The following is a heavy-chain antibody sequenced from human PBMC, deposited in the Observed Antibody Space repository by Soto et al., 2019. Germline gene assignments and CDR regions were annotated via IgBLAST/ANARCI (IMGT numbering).Heavy chain of an antibody. J-gene: IGHJ4*02. V-gene: IGHV4-34*01. CDR2: INHSGST. D-gene: IGHD2-2*01. CDR3: AVPRLDY. Sequence: PXTLSLTCAVYGRSFSGYYWSWIRQPPGKGLEWIGEINHSGSTNYNPSLKSRLTISVDTSKNQFSLKLSSVTAADMAVYYCAVPRLDYGGQGPLVXVSP. CDR1: GRSFSGYY.